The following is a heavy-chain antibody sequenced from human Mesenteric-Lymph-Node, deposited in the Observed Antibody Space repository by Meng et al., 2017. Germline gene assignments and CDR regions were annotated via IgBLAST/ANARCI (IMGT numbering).Heavy chain of an antibody. CDR1: GFSFSSYA. D-gene: IGHD3-10*01. Sequence: GESLKISCAASGFSFSSYAMNWVRQAPGKGLEWVSGISPSGGDTYSAASMKGRFTISRDNSKNTLYLQMNSLRAEDTAVYYCVRDNGSGSFRPYNFEYWGRGTLVTVSS. CDR2: ISPSGGDT. CDR3: VRDNGSGSFRPYNFEY. J-gene: IGHJ4*02. V-gene: IGHV3-23*01.